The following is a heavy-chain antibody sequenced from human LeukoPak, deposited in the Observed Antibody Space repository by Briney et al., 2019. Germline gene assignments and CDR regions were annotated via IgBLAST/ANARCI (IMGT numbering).Heavy chain of an antibody. CDR1: GFTFSSYE. CDR2: ISSSGSTI. V-gene: IGHV3-48*03. J-gene: IGHJ4*02. CDR3: ARGLGYYDSSGYSETFDY. D-gene: IGHD3-22*01. Sequence: GGSLRLSCAASGFTFSSYEMNWVRQAPGKGLEWVSYISSSGSTIYYADSVKGRFTISRDNAKNSLYLQMNSLRAEDTAVYYCARGLGYYDSSGYSETFDYWGQGTLVTVSS.